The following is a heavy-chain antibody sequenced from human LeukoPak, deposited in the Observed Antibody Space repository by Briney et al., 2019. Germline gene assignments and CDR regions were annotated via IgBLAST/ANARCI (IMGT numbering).Heavy chain of an antibody. J-gene: IGHJ5*02. CDR3: AKGNSGSYSQDWFDP. CDR2: ISWNSKTI. V-gene: IGHV3-9*03. CDR1: GFTFGDYA. Sequence: GGSLRLSCAASGFTFGDYAMNWVRQAPGRGLEWVSSISWNSKTIGYADSVKGRFTISRDNAKNSLYLQMNSLRPEDMALYYCAKGNSGSYSQDWFDPWGQGTLVTVSS. D-gene: IGHD1-26*01.